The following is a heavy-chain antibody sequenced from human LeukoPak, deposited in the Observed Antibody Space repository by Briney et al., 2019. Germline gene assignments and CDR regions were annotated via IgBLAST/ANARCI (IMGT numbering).Heavy chain of an antibody. D-gene: IGHD3-10*01. CDR3: ARAGSITMVRGVIDH. Sequence: GGSLRLSCAASGFTFSSYEMNWVRQAPGKGLERVSYISSSGSTIYYADSVKGRFTISRDNAKNSLYLQMNSLRAEDTAVYYCARAGSITMVRGVIDHWGQGTLVTVSS. CDR2: ISSSGSTI. CDR1: GFTFSSYE. V-gene: IGHV3-48*03. J-gene: IGHJ4*02.